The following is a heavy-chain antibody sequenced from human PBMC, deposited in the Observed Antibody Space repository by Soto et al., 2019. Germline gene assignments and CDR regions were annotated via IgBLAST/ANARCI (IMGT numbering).Heavy chain of an antibody. Sequence: LKISCKGSGYSFAGYWITWVRQKPGKGLEWMGRIDPSDSQTYYSPSFRGHVTISVTKSITTVFLQWSSLRASDTAMYYCARQIYDSNTGPNFQYYFDSWGQGTPVTVSS. V-gene: IGHV5-10-1*01. D-gene: IGHD5-12*01. CDR2: IDPSDSQT. J-gene: IGHJ4*02. CDR1: GYSFAGYW. CDR3: ARQIYDSNTGPNFQYYFDS.